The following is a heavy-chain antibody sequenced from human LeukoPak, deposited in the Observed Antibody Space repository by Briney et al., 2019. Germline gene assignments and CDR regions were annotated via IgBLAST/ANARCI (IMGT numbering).Heavy chain of an antibody. D-gene: IGHD3-22*01. CDR1: GFTFSSYW. J-gene: IGHJ4*02. V-gene: IGHV3-74*01. Sequence: PGESLRLSCAASGFTFSSYWMHWVCQSPGKGLVWVSRINSDGSGTSYADSVKGRVTISRDNAKNTLYLQMNSVRPEDTAVYYCARDGNSSGYYVNFDYWGQGTLVTVSS. CDR3: ARDGNSSGYYVNFDY. CDR2: INSDGSGT.